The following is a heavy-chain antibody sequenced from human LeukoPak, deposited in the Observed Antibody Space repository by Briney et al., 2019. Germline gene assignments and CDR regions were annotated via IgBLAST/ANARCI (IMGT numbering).Heavy chain of an antibody. CDR2: IYYSGST. J-gene: IGHJ4*02. D-gene: IGHD3-22*01. CDR1: GGSISTNSYY. Sequence: PSETLSLTCTVSGGSISTNSYYWGWIRQPPGKGLEWIGYIYYSGSTNYNPSLKSRVTISVDTSKNQFSLKLSSVTAADTAVYYCARYYYDSSGYYYYFDYWGQGTLVTVSS. V-gene: IGHV4-61*05. CDR3: ARYYYDSSGYYYYFDY.